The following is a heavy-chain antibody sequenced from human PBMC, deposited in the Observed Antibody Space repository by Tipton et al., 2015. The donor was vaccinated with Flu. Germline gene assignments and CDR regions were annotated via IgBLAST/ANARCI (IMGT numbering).Heavy chain of an antibody. Sequence: GLVKPSETLSLTCSVSGDSIGSDYYWGWIRQPPGQGLQWIGNVYRTGTYYNPSLKSRVTISVDRSKNQFSLKLSSVTASDTAVYYCARRDYSNYVSEPKNWFDPWGQGILVTVSS. CDR3: ARRDYSNYVSEPKNWFDP. CDR1: GDSIGSDYY. CDR2: VYRTGT. J-gene: IGHJ5*02. D-gene: IGHD4-11*01. V-gene: IGHV4-38-2*01.